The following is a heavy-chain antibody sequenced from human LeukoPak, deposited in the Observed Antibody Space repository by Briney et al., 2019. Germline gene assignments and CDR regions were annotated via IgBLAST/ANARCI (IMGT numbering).Heavy chain of an antibody. V-gene: IGHV7-4-1*02. J-gene: IGHJ4*02. CDR3: ARAGFTSLEGDN. CDR1: VYTFTRYG. D-gene: IGHD3-9*01. Sequence: ASVKVSFKASVYTFTRYGMIGVRQAPGQGLDWMGWINTDTGHPTYAQGFTGRFVFSLDTSASTAYLQISSLKADDTAVYYCARAGFTSLEGDNWGQGTLVTVSS. CDR2: INTDTGHP.